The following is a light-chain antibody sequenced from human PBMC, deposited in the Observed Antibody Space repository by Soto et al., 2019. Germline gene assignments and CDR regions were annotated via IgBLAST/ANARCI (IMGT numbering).Light chain of an antibody. CDR1: QNINSW. CDR2: DAS. J-gene: IGKJ1*01. Sequence: DIPMTQSPSTLSASVGDRVTITCRASQNINSWLAWYQQKTGKATRLLIYDASSLAIGVPSRFSGSSSRTKFTLTISCLQADDFATYYCQQYNIYRTFGQGTKVEI. CDR3: QQYNIYRT. V-gene: IGKV1-5*01.